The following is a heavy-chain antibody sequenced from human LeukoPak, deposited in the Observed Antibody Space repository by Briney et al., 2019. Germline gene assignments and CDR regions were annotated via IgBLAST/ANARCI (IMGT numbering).Heavy chain of an antibody. D-gene: IGHD3-3*01. CDR1: GFTFSSYS. V-gene: IGHV3-21*01. Sequence: GGSLRLSCAASGFTFSSYSMNWVRQAPGKGLEWVSSISSSSSYIYYADLVKGRFTISRDNAKNSLYLQMNSLRAEDTAVYYCARHAASPYDFWSGYYTDYYYYMDVWGKGTTVTVSS. CDR3: ARHAASPYDFWSGYYTDYYYYMDV. CDR2: ISSSSSYI. J-gene: IGHJ6*03.